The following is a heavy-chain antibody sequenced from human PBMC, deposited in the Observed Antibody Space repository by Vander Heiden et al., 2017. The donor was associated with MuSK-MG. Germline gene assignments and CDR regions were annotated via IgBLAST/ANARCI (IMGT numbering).Heavy chain of an antibody. V-gene: IGHV5-51*01. Sequence: EVQLVQSGAEVKKPGESLKISCKGSGYSFTSYWIGWVRQMPGKGLEWMGISYPGDSDTRHSPSFQGQVTISADKSISTAYLKWSSLKASDTAMYYCARHRVDTAMLQEAYDIWGQGTMVTVSS. CDR3: ARHRVDTAMLQEAYDI. D-gene: IGHD5-18*01. J-gene: IGHJ3*02. CDR1: GYSFTSYW. CDR2: SYPGDSDT.